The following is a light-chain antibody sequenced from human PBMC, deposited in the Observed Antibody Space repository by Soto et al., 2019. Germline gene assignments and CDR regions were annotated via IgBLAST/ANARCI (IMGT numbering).Light chain of an antibody. CDR3: QQLSTYPPT. CDR1: QGISSY. Sequence: DIQLTQSPSFLSASVGDRVTITCRASQGISSYLAWYQQTPGKAPKLLMYAASILQSGVPSRFSGSGSGTEFTLTISSLQPEDFATYYCQQLSTYPPTFGQGTKVEIK. V-gene: IGKV1-9*01. J-gene: IGKJ1*01. CDR2: AAS.